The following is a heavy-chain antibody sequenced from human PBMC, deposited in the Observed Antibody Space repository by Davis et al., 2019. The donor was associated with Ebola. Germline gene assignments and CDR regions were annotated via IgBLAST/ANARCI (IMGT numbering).Heavy chain of an antibody. J-gene: IGHJ4*02. D-gene: IGHD3-10*01. V-gene: IGHV3-11*06. CDR1: GFTFSDYY. CDR3: ARLRGLYGSGSYYNEDY. Sequence: GGSLRLSCAASGFTFSDYYMSWIRQAPGKGLEWVSYISSSSSYTNYADSVKGRFTISRDNAKNSLYLQMNSLRAEDTAVYYCARLRGLYGSGSYYNEDYWGQGTLVTVSS. CDR2: ISSSSSYT.